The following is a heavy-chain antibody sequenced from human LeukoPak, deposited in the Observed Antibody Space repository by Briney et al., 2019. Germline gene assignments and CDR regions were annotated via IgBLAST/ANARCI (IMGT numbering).Heavy chain of an antibody. CDR2: IYYSGST. V-gene: IGHV4-61*01. CDR3: ARGELIFDY. CDR1: GGSVSSGSYY. J-gene: IGHJ4*02. Sequence: SETLSLTCTVSGGSVSSGSYYWSWIRQPPGKGLEWIGYIYYSGSTNYNPSLKSRVTISVDTSKNQFSLKLSSVTAADTAVYYCARGELIFDYWGQGTLVTVSS. D-gene: IGHD1-26*01.